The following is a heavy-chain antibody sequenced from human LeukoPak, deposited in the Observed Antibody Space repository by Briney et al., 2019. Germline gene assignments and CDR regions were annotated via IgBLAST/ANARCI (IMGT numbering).Heavy chain of an antibody. V-gene: IGHV1-18*01. D-gene: IGHD2-15*01. CDR1: GYTFASYG. J-gene: IGHJ6*03. Sequence: ASVKVSCKASGYTFASYGISWVRQAPGQGLEWMGWISAYNGNTNYAQKLQGRVTMTTDTSTSTAYMELRSLRSDDTAVYYCARVPGVVVNTEYYYYMDVWGKGTTVTVSS. CDR3: ARVPGVVVNTEYYYYMDV. CDR2: ISAYNGNT.